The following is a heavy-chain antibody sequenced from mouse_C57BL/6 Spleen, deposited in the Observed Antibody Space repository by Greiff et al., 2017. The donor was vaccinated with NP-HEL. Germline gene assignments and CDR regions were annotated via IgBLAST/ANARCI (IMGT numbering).Heavy chain of an antibody. CDR1: GYTFTSYT. CDR2: INPSSGYT. Sequence: VKLVESGAELARPGGSVKMSCKASGYTFTSYTMHWVKQRPGQGLEWIGYINPSSGYTKYNQKFKDKATLTADKSSSTAYMQLSSLTSEDSAVYYCARWGYGSSGYFDVWGTGTTVTVSS. V-gene: IGHV1-4*01. D-gene: IGHD1-1*01. CDR3: ARWGYGSSGYFDV. J-gene: IGHJ1*03.